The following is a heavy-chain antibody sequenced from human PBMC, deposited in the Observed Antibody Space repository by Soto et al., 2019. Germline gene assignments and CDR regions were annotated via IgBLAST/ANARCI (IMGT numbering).Heavy chain of an antibody. D-gene: IGHD1-20*01. CDR2: MNPNSGNT. V-gene: IGHV1-8*01. Sequence: ASVKVSCKASGYTFTSYDINWVRQATGQGLEWMGWMNPNSGNTGYAQKFQGRVTMTRNTSISTAYMELGSLRSEDTAVYYCASRYNWNDIWFDPWGQGTLVTVSS. CDR3: ASRYNWNDIWFDP. CDR1: GYTFTSYD. J-gene: IGHJ5*02.